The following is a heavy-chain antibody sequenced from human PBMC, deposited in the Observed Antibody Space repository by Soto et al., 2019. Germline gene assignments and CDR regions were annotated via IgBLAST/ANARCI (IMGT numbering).Heavy chain of an antibody. CDR2: IIPIFGTG. V-gene: IGHV1-69*06. CDR1: GGTFSSYA. J-gene: IGHJ4*02. Sequence: QVQLVQSGAEVKKPGSSVKVSCKASGGTFSSYAISWVRQAPGQGLEWMGGIIPIFGTGNYAQKFQGRVTITADKSTSTAYMELSSLRSEDTAVYYCASEGDYGGNPIEDYWGQGTLVTVSS. CDR3: ASEGDYGGNPIEDY. D-gene: IGHD4-17*01.